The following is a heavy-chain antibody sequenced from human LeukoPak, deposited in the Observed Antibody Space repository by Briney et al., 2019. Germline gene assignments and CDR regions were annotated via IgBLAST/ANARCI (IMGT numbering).Heavy chain of an antibody. CDR1: GGTFSSNA. CDR3: ARDTGDGYNYGAFDI. V-gene: IGHV1-69*13. Sequence: ASVKVSCKASGGTFSSNAISWVRQAPGQGLEWMGGIIPIFGTANYAQKFQGRVTITADESTSTAYMELSSLRSEDTAVYYCARDTGDGYNYGAFDIWGQGTMVTVSS. J-gene: IGHJ3*02. D-gene: IGHD5-24*01. CDR2: IIPIFGTA.